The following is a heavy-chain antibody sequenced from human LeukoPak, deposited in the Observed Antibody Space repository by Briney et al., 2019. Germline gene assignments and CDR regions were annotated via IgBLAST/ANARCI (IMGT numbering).Heavy chain of an antibody. CDR1: GDTVSSNSAA. CDR3: ARTVSGSYSNFDY. J-gene: IGHJ4*02. D-gene: IGHD1-26*01. Sequence: SRTLSLTCAISGDTVSSNSAAWNWIRQSPSKGLEWLGSTYYRFKWYNVYAVSVKSRITINPDTSKNQFSLQLNSVTPENTAVYYCARTVSGSYSNFDYWGQGTLVTVSS. V-gene: IGHV6-1*01. CDR2: TYYRFKWYN.